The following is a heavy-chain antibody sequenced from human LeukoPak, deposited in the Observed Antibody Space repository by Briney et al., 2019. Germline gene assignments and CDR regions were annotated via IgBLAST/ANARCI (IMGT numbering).Heavy chain of an antibody. CDR2: INPSGGST. J-gene: IGHJ4*02. V-gene: IGHV1-46*01. CDR1: GYTFTSYY. Sequence: ASVKVSCKASGYTFTSYYRHWVRQAPGQGLEWMGIINPSGGSTSYAQKFQGRVTMTRDTSTSTAYMELRSLRSDDTAVYYCARWGGELDFDYWGQGTLVTVSS. D-gene: IGHD3-16*01. CDR3: ARWGGELDFDY.